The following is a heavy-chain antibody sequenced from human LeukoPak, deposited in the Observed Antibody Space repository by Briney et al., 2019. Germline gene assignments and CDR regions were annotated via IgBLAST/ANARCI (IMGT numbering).Heavy chain of an antibody. V-gene: IGHV3-74*01. D-gene: IGHD6-19*01. CDR1: GFTFSSYW. CDR2: INSDGSST. CDR3: ARDRGSGWYYFDY. J-gene: IGHJ4*02. Sequence: PGGSLRLSCGASGFTFSSYWMHWVRHAPGKGRVWVSRINSDGSSTTYADSVKGRFTISRDNAKNTLYLQMNSLRAEDTAVYYCARDRGSGWYYFDYWGQGTLVTVSS.